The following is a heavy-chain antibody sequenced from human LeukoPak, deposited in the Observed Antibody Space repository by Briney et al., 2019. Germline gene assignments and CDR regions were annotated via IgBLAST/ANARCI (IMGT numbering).Heavy chain of an antibody. Sequence: ASVKVSCKASGYTFTSYDINWVRQATGQGLEWMGWMNPNSGNTGYAQKFQGRVTMTRNTSISTAYMELSSLRSEDTAVYYCARSDLSSGSDAFDIWGQGTMVTVSS. V-gene: IGHV1-8*01. CDR2: MNPNSGNT. CDR3: ARSDLSSGSDAFDI. J-gene: IGHJ3*02. D-gene: IGHD3-22*01. CDR1: GYTFTSYD.